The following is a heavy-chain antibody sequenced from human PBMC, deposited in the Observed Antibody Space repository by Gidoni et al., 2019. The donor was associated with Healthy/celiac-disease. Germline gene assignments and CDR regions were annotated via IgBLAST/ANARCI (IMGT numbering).Heavy chain of an antibody. J-gene: IGHJ4*02. V-gene: IGHV3-74*01. D-gene: IGHD6-19*01. Sequence: DSVKGRFTISRYNAKNTLYLQMNSLRAEDTAVYYCATIAVAGGVDYWGQGTLVTVSS. CDR3: ATIAVAGGVDY.